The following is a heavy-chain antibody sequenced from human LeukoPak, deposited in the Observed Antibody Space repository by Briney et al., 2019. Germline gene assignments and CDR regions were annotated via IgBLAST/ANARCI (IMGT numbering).Heavy chain of an antibody. CDR3: ARGIYDSSSFDY. J-gene: IGHJ4*02. Sequence: SETLSLTCTVSGGSINSADYYRSWIRQPPGKGLEWIGHIYYSGNSYYNPSLRSRITISVDTSKNQFSLKLGSVTAADTAVYYCARGIYDSSSFDYWGQGTLVTVSS. CDR1: GGSINSADYY. D-gene: IGHD3-22*01. V-gene: IGHV4-30-4*01. CDR2: IYYSGNS.